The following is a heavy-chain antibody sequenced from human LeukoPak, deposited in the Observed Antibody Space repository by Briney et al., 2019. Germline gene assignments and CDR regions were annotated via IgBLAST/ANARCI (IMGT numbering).Heavy chain of an antibody. V-gene: IGHV1-58*01. CDR2: IVVGSGNT. CDR1: GLTFTTSA. J-gene: IGHJ3*02. Sequence: SVKVSCKASGLTFTTSAVQWVRQARGQRLEWIGRIVVGSGNTDHAQKFQGRLTITRDISTSTVYMELSSLTSDDTAVYYCAAVPNANAWYWDDAFDIWGQGTMVTVSS. D-gene: IGHD2-8*02. CDR3: AAVPNANAWYWDDAFDI.